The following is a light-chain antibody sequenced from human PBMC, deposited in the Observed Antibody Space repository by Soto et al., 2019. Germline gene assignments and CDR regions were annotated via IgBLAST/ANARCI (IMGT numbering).Light chain of an antibody. CDR3: QQYNNWT. Sequence: EIVMTQSPATLSVSPGVRATLSCRASQSVSSNLAWYQQKPGQAPRLLIYGASTRATGIPARFSGSGSGTEFTLTISSLQSEDFAVYYCQQYNNWTFGQGTKVEIK. J-gene: IGKJ1*01. CDR2: GAS. V-gene: IGKV3-15*01. CDR1: QSVSSN.